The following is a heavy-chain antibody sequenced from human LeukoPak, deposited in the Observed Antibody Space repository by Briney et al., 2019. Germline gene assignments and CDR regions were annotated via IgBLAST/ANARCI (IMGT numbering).Heavy chain of an antibody. D-gene: IGHD2-21*01. CDR3: ARGLIDVSYLDP. CDR1: GFNFNIFT. V-gene: IGHV3-48*04. J-gene: IGHJ5*02. CDR2: IADTGTI. Sequence: GGSLRLSCVASGFNFNIFTMRWVRQTPGKGLEWVAHIADTGTIHYADSVKGRFTISRDNANNSLYLQMNSLRVEDTGLYYCARGLIDVSYLDPWGQGTLVTVSS.